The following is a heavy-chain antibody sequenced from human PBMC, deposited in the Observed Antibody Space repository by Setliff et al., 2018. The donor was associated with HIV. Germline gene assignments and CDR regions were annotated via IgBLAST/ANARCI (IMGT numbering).Heavy chain of an antibody. Sequence: ETLSLTCAVYGGSFSGYYWSWIRQPPGKGLEWIGEINHSGSTNYNPSLKSRVTISVDTSKNQFSLKLSSVTAADTAVYYCARRLWFGELLRNWFDPWGQGTLVTVSS. D-gene: IGHD3-10*01. J-gene: IGHJ5*02. CDR1: GGSFSGYY. V-gene: IGHV4-34*01. CDR3: ARRLWFGELLRNWFDP. CDR2: INHSGST.